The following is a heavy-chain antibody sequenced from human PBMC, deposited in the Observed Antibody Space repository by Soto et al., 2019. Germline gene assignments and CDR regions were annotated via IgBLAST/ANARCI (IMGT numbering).Heavy chain of an antibody. D-gene: IGHD3-10*01. J-gene: IGHJ4*02. CDR3: ARAEVSGSSIDY. V-gene: IGHV1-69*02. CDR2: IIPILGIA. CDR1: GGTFSSYT. Sequence: QVQLVQSGAEVKKPGSSVKVSCKASGGTFSSYTISWVRQAPGQGLEWMGRIIPILGIANYAQKFQGRVTITADKSTSTAYMELSSLRSEDTAVYYCARAEVSGSSIDYWGQGTLVTFSS.